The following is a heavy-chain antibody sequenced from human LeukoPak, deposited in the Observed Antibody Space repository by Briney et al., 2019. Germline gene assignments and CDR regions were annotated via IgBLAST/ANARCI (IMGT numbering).Heavy chain of an antibody. J-gene: IGHJ5*02. D-gene: IGHD3-10*01. Sequence: SETLSLTCAVSGGSISSSNWWSWVRQPPGKGLEWIGEIYHSGSTNYNPSLKSRVTISVDKSKNQFSLKLSSVTAADTAVYYCARRSRGFGELYPNWFDPWGQGTLVTVSS. CDR3: ARRSRGFGELYPNWFDP. CDR1: GGSISSSNW. CDR2: IYHSGST. V-gene: IGHV4-4*02.